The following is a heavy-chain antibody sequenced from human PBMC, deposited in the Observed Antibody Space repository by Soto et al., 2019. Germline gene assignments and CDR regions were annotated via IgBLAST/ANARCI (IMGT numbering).Heavy chain of an antibody. CDR2: ISAYNGNT. V-gene: IGHV1-18*01. J-gene: IGHJ3*02. Sequence: QVQLVQSGAEVKKPGASVKVSCKASGYSFISYDISWVRQAPGQGLEWMAWISAYNGNTNHAQKFQGRVTMTTDTSTSTAYMEVRSLRSEDTAVYYCARMRSEAFDMWGQGTVVTVSS. CDR1: GYSFISYD. CDR3: ARMRSEAFDM.